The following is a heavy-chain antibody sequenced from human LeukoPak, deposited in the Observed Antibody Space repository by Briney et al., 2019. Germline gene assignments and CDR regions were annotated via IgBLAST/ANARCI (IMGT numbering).Heavy chain of an antibody. V-gene: IGHV4-39*07. CDR2: IYYSGST. CDR3: ARGDSGVLRYFPTAQYYYYYYYMDV. Sequence: PSETLSLTCTVSGGSISSSSYYWGWIRQPPGKGLEWIGNIYYSGSTYYNPSLESRVTMSLDTSKNQFFLKLSSVTAADTAVYYCARGDSGVLRYFPTAQYYYYYYYMDVWGKGTTVTVSS. CDR1: GGSISSSSYY. J-gene: IGHJ6*03. D-gene: IGHD3-9*01.